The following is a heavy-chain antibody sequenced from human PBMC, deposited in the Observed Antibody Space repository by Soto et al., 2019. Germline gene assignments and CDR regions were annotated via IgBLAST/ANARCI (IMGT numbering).Heavy chain of an antibody. V-gene: IGHV1-8*01. Sequence: QVQLVQSGAEVKKPGASVKVSCKASGYTFTSYNINWVRQATGQGLEWMGWTNPNSGHTGYAQKFQGRVTMTRDTSITTAYMKLNRLTSEDTAVYYCTRGHNWFDPWGQGTLVIVSS. CDR3: TRGHNWFDP. CDR2: TNPNSGHT. CDR1: GYTFTSYN. J-gene: IGHJ5*02.